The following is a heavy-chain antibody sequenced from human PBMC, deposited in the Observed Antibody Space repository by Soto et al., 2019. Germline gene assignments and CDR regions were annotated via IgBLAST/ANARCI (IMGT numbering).Heavy chain of an antibody. CDR3: ARGRRYDFWSGVSYYFDY. D-gene: IGHD3-3*01. CDR1: GGSFSGYY. CDR2: INHSGST. J-gene: IGHJ4*02. Sequence: QVQLQQWGAGLLKPSETLSLTCAVYGGSFSGYYWSWIRQPPGKGLEWIGEINHSGSTNYNPSLKSRVTISVDTSKNQFSLKLSSVTAADTAVYYCARGRRYDFWSGVSYYFDYWGQGTLVTVSS. V-gene: IGHV4-34*01.